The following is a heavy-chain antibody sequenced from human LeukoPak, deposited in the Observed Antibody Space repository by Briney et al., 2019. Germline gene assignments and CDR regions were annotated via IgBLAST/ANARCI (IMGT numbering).Heavy chain of an antibody. D-gene: IGHD2-2*01. J-gene: IGHJ6*02. Sequence: PGGSVRLSCAASGFSFSSYWMSWVRQAPGKGLEWVANIKQDGSEKYYVDSVKGRFTISRDNAKNSLYLQMNSLRAEDTAVYYCARDWSPHRRAAARGYGMDVWGQGTTVTVSS. CDR1: GFSFSSYW. CDR2: IKQDGSEK. CDR3: ARDWSPHRRAAARGYGMDV. V-gene: IGHV3-7*01.